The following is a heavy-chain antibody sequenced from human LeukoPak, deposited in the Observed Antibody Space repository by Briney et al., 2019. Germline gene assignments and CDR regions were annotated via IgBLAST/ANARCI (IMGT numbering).Heavy chain of an antibody. D-gene: IGHD5-12*01. CDR2: ISAHNGNT. J-gene: IGHJ4*02. CDR3: ARRVPRGYGGYDIDY. V-gene: IGHV1-18*01. Sequence: ASVKVSCKASGYTFTSYGISWVRQAPGQGLEWMGWISAHNGNTNYAQMLQDRVTMTRGTSTSTAYMDLRNLRSDDTAVYYCARRVPRGYGGYDIDYWGQGTLVTVSS. CDR1: GYTFTSYG.